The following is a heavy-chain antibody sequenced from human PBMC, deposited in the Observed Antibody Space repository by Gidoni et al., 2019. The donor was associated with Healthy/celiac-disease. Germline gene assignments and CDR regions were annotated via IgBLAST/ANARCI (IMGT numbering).Heavy chain of an antibody. CDR3: AKVRSYDSSGYDY. Sequence: EVQLLESGGGLVQPGGSLRLSCAASGFTFSSYAMSWVRQAPGKGLEWVSAISGGGGSTYYADSVKGRFTISRDNSKNTLYLQMNSLRAEDTAVYYCAKVRSYDSSGYDYWGQGTLVTVSS. J-gene: IGHJ4*02. V-gene: IGHV3-23*01. CDR2: ISGGGGST. D-gene: IGHD3-22*01. CDR1: GFTFSSYA.